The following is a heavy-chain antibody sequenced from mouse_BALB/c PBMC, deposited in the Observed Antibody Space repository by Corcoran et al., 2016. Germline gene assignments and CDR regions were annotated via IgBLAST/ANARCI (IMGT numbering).Heavy chain of an antibody. CDR1: GFNIKDTY. CDR2: IDPANGNT. V-gene: IGHV14-3*02. CDR3: GRSREGNYVVY. Sequence: EVQLQQSGAELVKPGASVKLSYTASGFNIKDTYMHWVKQRPEQGLEWIGRIDPANGNTKYDPKSQGKATMTADTSSNTVYLQLSSLTSEATAVYYCGRSREGNYVVYWGQGTTLTVSS. J-gene: IGHJ2*01. D-gene: IGHD2-1*01.